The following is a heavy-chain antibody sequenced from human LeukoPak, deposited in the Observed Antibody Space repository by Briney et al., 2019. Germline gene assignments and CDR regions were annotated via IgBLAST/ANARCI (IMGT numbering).Heavy chain of an antibody. Sequence: GGSLRLSCAASGSTFSSYAMSWVRQAPGKGLEWVSAISGSGGSTYYADSVKGRFTISRDNSKNTLYLQMNSLRAEDTAVYYCAKTPTPCDFWSGFDYWGQGTLVTVSS. D-gene: IGHD3-3*01. CDR3: AKTPTPCDFWSGFDY. J-gene: IGHJ4*02. V-gene: IGHV3-23*01. CDR1: GSTFSSYA. CDR2: ISGSGGST.